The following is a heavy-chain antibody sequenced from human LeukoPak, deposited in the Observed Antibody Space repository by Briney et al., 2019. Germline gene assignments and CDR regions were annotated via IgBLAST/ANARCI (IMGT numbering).Heavy chain of an antibody. CDR3: ARGGFGELFGFDP. V-gene: IGHV4-59*01. CDR2: IYYSGST. Sequence: PETLSLTCTVSGGSISSYYWSWIRQPPGKGLEWIGYIYYSGSTNYNPSLKSRVTISVDTSKNQFSLKLSSVTAADTAVYYCARGGFGELFGFDPWGQGTLVTVSS. CDR1: GGSISSYY. J-gene: IGHJ5*02. D-gene: IGHD3-10*01.